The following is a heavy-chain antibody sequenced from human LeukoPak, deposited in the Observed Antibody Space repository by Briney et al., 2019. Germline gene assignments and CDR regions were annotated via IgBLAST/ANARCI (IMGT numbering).Heavy chain of an antibody. CDR3: GNVSHPESSKQPGREP. Sequence: PSETLSLTCAVSGGSISSSNWWGWARQPPGKGLKWIGEIYHSGSTNYNPSLKSRVTISVDKSKNQFSLKLSSVTAPDPALYSFGNVSHPESSKQPGREPWGEGTLVTVSS. D-gene: IGHD6-13*01. CDR1: GGSISSSNW. V-gene: IGHV4-4*02. J-gene: IGHJ5*02. CDR2: IYHSGST.